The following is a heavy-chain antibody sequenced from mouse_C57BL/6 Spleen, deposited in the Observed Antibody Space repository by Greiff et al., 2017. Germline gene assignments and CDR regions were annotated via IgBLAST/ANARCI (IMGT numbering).Heavy chain of an antibody. D-gene: IGHD2-5*01. CDR1: GYTFTSYW. J-gene: IGHJ2*01. V-gene: IGHV1-53*01. CDR2: INPSNGGT. Sequence: QVQLQQSGTELVKPGASVKLSCKASGYTFTSYWMHWVKQRPGQGLEWIGNINPSNGGTNYNEKFKSKATLTVDKSSSTAYMQLSSLTSEDAAVYYGARAYYSNFEEVGYCDYWGQGTTLTGSS. CDR3: ARAYYSNFEEVGYCDY.